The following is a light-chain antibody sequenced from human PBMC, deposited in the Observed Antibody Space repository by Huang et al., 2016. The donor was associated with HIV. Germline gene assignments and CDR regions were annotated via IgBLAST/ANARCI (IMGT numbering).Light chain of an antibody. V-gene: IGKV3-11*01. CDR2: DAS. CDR3: QQRSNWPPIT. CDR1: QSVSTY. J-gene: IGKJ5*01. Sequence: EIVLTQSPATLSLSPGERATLSCRATQSVSTYLAWYQHKPGQAPRLLIYDASNRATAIPARFSGSGSGTDVTLTISSLEPEDFAVYYCQQRSNWPPITFGQGTRLEIK.